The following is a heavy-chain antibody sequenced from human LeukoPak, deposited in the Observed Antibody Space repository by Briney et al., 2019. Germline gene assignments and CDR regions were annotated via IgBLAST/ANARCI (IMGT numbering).Heavy chain of an antibody. D-gene: IGHD3-10*01. J-gene: IGHJ4*02. CDR1: GFTFSSYG. Sequence: GGSLRLSCAASGFTFSSYGMHWVRQAPGKGLEWVAFIRYDGSNKYYADSVKGRFTISRDNSKNTLYLQMNSLRAEDTAVYYCAKDGGILWFGELLYYWGQGTLVTVSS. V-gene: IGHV3-30*02. CDR3: AKDGGILWFGELLYY. CDR2: IRYDGSNK.